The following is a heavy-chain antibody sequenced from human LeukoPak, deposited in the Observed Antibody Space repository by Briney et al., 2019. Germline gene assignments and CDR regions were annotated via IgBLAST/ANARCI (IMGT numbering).Heavy chain of an antibody. D-gene: IGHD3-22*01. CDR3: ARVTYYYDSSGYYHFDY. Sequence: GGSLRLSCAASGFTFSSYWMSWVRQAPGKGREWVANIKQDGSEKYYVDSVKGRFTISRDNAKTSLYLQMNSLRAEDTAVYYCARVTYYYDSSGYYHFDYWGQGTLVTVSS. CDR2: IKQDGSEK. CDR1: GFTFSSYW. V-gene: IGHV3-7*04. J-gene: IGHJ4*02.